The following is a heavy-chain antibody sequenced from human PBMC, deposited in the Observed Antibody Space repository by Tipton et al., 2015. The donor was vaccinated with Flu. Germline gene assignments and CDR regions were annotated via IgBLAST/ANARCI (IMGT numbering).Heavy chain of an antibody. CDR3: ARRDYSNYVSDPKSWFDP. CDR1: GGSINDYY. Sequence: GLVKPSETLSLTCTVSGGSINDYYWSWIRQPPGKGLEWIGYIYYSGSTNYNPSLKSRVIISGDTSKNQISLKLGSVTATDMAVYYCARRDYSNYVSDPKSWFDPWGQGTLVAVSS. V-gene: IGHV4-59*08. CDR2: IYYSGST. D-gene: IGHD4-11*01. J-gene: IGHJ5*02.